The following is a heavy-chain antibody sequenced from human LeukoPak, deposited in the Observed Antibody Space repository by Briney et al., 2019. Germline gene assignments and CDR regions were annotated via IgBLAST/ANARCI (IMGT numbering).Heavy chain of an antibody. V-gene: IGHV3-49*04. Sequence: GGSLRLSCTASGFTFGDYAMSWVRQAPGKGLEWVGFIRSEAYGGTTEYAASVKGRFTISRDDSKSIAYLQMNSLKTEDTAVYYCTRESDYGDYDYWGQGTLVTVSS. J-gene: IGHJ4*02. CDR1: GFTFGDYA. CDR3: TRESDYGDYDY. CDR2: IRSEAYGGTT. D-gene: IGHD4-17*01.